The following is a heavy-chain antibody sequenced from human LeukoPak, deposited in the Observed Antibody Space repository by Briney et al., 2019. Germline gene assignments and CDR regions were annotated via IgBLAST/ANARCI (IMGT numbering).Heavy chain of an antibody. J-gene: IGHJ6*04. CDR1: GFTFSSSW. D-gene: IGHD3-16*01. CDR3: ARDPGYESWSPFWGGMDV. Sequence: GGSLRLSCAASGFTFSSSWMHWVRKAPGKGLVWVSRITRDGSSTTYADSVKGRFTTSRDNAKNTLYLQMDSLRDDDTAVYYCARDPGYESWSPFWGGMDVWGNGTTVIVSS. V-gene: IGHV3-74*01. CDR2: ITRDGSST.